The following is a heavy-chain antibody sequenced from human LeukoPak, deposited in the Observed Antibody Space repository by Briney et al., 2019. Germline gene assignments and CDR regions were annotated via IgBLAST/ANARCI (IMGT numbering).Heavy chain of an antibody. CDR2: IYTSGST. Sequence: SETLSLTCTVSGGSISSYYWSWIRQPAGKGLEWIGRIYTSGSTNYNPSLKSRVTMSVDTSKNQFSLELSSVTAADTAVYYCATGDRWAVLLAYWGQGTLVTVSS. J-gene: IGHJ4*02. CDR1: GGSISSYY. D-gene: IGHD2/OR15-2a*01. V-gene: IGHV4-4*07. CDR3: ATGDRWAVLLAY.